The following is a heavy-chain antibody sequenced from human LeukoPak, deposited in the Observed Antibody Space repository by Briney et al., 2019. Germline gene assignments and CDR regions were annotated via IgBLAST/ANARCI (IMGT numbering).Heavy chain of an antibody. CDR1: GGSISSYY. Sequence: SETLSLTCTVSGGSISSYYWSWIRQPPGKRLEWIGYIYYSGSTNYNPSLKSRVTISVDTSKNQFSLKLSSVTAADTAVYYCARGSGTPYKIAYWGQGTLVTVSS. V-gene: IGHV4-59*01. D-gene: IGHD1-14*01. CDR3: ARGSGTPYKIAY. CDR2: IYYSGST. J-gene: IGHJ4*02.